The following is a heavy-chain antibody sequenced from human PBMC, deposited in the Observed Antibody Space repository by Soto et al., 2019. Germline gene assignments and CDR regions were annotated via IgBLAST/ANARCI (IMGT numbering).Heavy chain of an antibody. CDR2: IYYRGST. CDR3: ARGEDYYDSSGYYMNWFDP. V-gene: IGHV4-39*01. J-gene: IGHJ5*02. D-gene: IGHD3-22*01. CDR1: GGSISSSSYY. Sequence: SETLPSPGTVSGGSISSSSYYWGWIRQPPGKGLEWIGSIYYRGSTYYNPSLKSRVTISVDTSKNQFSLKLSSVTAADTAVYYCARGEDYYDSSGYYMNWFDPWGQGTLVTVSS.